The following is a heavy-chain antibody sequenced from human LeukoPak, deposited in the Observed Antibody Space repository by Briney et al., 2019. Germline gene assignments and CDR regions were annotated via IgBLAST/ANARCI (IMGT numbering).Heavy chain of an antibody. D-gene: IGHD6-13*01. CDR3: ARAVHSSSALDY. J-gene: IGHJ4*02. Sequence: SETLSLTCTISGSSIISYYWSWIRQPPGKGMEWIGYNYYSGSTNYNPSLKSRVTISVDTSKNQFTLNMKSVTAADTAVYYCARAVHSSSALDYWGQGTLVTVSS. CDR1: GSSIISYY. CDR2: NYYSGST. V-gene: IGHV4-59*01.